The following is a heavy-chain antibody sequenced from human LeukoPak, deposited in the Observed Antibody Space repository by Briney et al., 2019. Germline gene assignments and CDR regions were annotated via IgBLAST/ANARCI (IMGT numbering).Heavy chain of an antibody. J-gene: IGHJ4*02. D-gene: IGHD6-13*01. V-gene: IGHV4-61*08. CDR2: MHNTGTP. CDR3: VRVPAAGTGPDS. CDR1: GGSVSSGGHY. Sequence: PSETLSLTCTVSGGSVSSGGHYWSWIRQPPGKGLEWLGYMHNTGTPNYNPSLKSRVTMSADTSKNQFSLNLSSVTAADTAVYYCVRVPAAGTGPDSWGQGILVSVSS.